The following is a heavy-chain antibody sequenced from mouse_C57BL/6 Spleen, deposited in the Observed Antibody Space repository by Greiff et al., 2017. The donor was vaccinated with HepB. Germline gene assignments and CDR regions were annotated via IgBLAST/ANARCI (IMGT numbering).Heavy chain of an antibody. J-gene: IGHJ2*01. CDR2: ISYDGSN. D-gene: IGHD4-1*01. Sequence: EVQRVESGPGLVKPSQSLSLTCSVPGYSITSGYYWNWIRQFPGNKLEWMGYISYDGSNNYNPSLKNRISITRDTSKNQFFLKLNAVTTEDTATYYCARGGNWDGDYWGQGTTLTVSS. V-gene: IGHV3-6*01. CDR1: GYSITSGYY. CDR3: ARGGNWDGDY.